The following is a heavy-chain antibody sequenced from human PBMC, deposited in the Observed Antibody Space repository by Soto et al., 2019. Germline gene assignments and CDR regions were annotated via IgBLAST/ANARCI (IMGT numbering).Heavy chain of an antibody. V-gene: IGHV3-30*18. CDR1: GFSFSDYG. D-gene: IGHD6-19*01. Sequence: QVQLVESGGGVVQPGRSLRLSCAASGFSFSDYGMHWVRQAPGKGLDWVGVISYDGSERHFADSVKGRFIISRDNSKNTLCLQMNSLRPEDTAVYYCAKEGALSGWTYGDCWGQGTLVTVSS. CDR2: ISYDGSER. J-gene: IGHJ4*02. CDR3: AKEGALSGWTYGDC.